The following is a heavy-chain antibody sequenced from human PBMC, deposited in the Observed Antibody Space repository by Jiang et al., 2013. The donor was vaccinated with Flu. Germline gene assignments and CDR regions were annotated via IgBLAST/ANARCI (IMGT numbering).Heavy chain of an antibody. V-gene: IGHV3-30*02. Sequence: VQLLESGGGVVQPGGSLRLSCAASGFTFSSYGMHWVRQAPGKGLEWVAFIRYDGSNKYYADSVKGRFTISRDNSKNTLYLQMNSLRAEDTAVYYCAKDEEFRQQLVYGGTTTGGSDWGQGTLVTVSS. CDR2: IRYDGSNK. J-gene: IGHJ4*02. D-gene: IGHD6-13*01. CDR1: GFTFSSYG. CDR3: AKDEEFRQQLVYGGTTTGGSD.